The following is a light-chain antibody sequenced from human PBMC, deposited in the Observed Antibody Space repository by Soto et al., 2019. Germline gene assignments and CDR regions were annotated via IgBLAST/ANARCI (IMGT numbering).Light chain of an antibody. CDR1: SSDVGGYNY. Sequence: QSALTQPASVSGSPGQSITISCIGTSSDVGGYNYASWYQQHPGKVPKLMVYEVSNRPAGVSYRFSGSKSGNTASLRISGLQPEDEADYYCSSYTSTNTPVVFGTGTKVTVL. V-gene: IGLV2-14*01. CDR2: EVS. J-gene: IGLJ1*01. CDR3: SSYTSTNTPVV.